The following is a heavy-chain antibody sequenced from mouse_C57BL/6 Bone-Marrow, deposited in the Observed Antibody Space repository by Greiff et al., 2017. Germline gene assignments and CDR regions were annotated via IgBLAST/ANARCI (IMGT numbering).Heavy chain of an antibody. CDR3: ARYDYGFFAY. J-gene: IGHJ3*01. V-gene: IGHV5-15*01. CDR2: ISNLAYSI. Sequence: EVQLVVSGGGLVQPGGSLKLSCAASGFTFSDYGMAWVRQAPRKGPEWVAFISNLAYSIYYADTVTGRFTISRENAKNTLYLEMSSLRSEDTAMYYCARYDYGFFAYWGQGTLVTVSA. D-gene: IGHD2-4*01. CDR1: GFTFSDYG.